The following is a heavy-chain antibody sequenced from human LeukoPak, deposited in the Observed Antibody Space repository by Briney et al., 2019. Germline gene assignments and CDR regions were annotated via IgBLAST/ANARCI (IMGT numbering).Heavy chain of an antibody. CDR1: GFTFSTYN. Sequence: GGSLRLSCAASGFTFSTYNMNWVRQAPGKGLEWVSSISSSSNYIYYADSVKGRFTISRDNAKNSLYLQMNNLRAEGTDVYYCARDVGASAPDAFDIWGQGTMVTVSS. CDR2: ISSSSNYI. CDR3: ARDVGASAPDAFDI. V-gene: IGHV3-21*01. J-gene: IGHJ3*02. D-gene: IGHD1-26*01.